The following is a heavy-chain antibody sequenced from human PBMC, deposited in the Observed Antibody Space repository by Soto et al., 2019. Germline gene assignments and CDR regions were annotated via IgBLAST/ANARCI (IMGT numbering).Heavy chain of an antibody. CDR1: DGSMNSDSSY. J-gene: IGHJ4*02. V-gene: IGHV4-39*01. Sequence: QLQLQESGPGLVKPSETLSLTCRVSDGSMNSDSSYWGWIRQPPGKGLEWIGVINHSVRTYHNLSLKGRVTMSVGASRNQFSLKLTSMTAADTDVYYCARLGGYVSVGYYYLWDSWGQGTLVTVS. D-gene: IGHD3-22*01. CDR2: INHSVRT. CDR3: ARLGGYVSVGYYYLWDS.